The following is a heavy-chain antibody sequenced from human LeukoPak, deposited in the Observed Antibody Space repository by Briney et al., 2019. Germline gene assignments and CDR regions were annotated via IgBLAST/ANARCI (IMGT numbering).Heavy chain of an antibody. Sequence: ASVKVSCKASGYTFTSYGISWVRQAPGQGREWMGWISAYNGNTNYAQKLQGRVTMTTDTSTSTAYMELRSLRSDDTAVYYCARDQATMVRGVLGYWGQGTLVTVSS. J-gene: IGHJ4*02. CDR2: ISAYNGNT. D-gene: IGHD3-10*01. CDR3: ARDQATMVRGVLGY. V-gene: IGHV1-18*01. CDR1: GYTFTSYG.